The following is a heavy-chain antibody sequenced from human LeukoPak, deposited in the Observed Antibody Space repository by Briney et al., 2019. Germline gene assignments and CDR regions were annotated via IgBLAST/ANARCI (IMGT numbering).Heavy chain of an antibody. D-gene: IGHD5-18*01. V-gene: IGHV4-4*07. CDR1: GGSISSYH. J-gene: IGHJ4*02. CDR2: VYTSGST. CDR3: ARDGLCSYGYSYFDY. Sequence: PSETLSLTCNVSGGSISSYHWSWIRQPAGKGLEWIGRVYTSGSTNYNPPLKSRVTMSVDTSKEQLSLKLSSVTAADTAVYYCARDGLCSYGYSYFDYWGQGTLVTVSS.